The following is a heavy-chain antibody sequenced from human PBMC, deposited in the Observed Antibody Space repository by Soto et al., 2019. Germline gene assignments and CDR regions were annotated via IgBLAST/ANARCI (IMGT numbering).Heavy chain of an antibody. J-gene: IGHJ5*02. V-gene: IGHV1-18*01. CDR3: ARDRIAAAGTSWFDP. D-gene: IGHD6-13*01. CDR2: IRAYNGKT. CDR1: GYTFTSYG. Sequence: QVQLVQSGAEVKKPGASVKVSCKASGYTFTSYGISWVRQAPGQGLEWMGWIRAYNGKTNYAQKLQGRVTMTTDTSTSTAYMELRCLRSDDTAVYYCARDRIAAAGTSWFDPWGQGTLVTVSS.